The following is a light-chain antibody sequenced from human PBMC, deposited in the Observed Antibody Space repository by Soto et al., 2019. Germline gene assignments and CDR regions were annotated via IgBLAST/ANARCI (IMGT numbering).Light chain of an antibody. V-gene: IGKV3-15*01. Sequence: EILMTQSPSTLSVSPGERATLSCRASQSVSRKLDWYQQTRGQAPRLLIYGASTRSTGVPARFSGSGSGTEFTLTISNLQSEDFEVYHCQQYDKWPRTFGQGTKVDIK. CDR3: QQYDKWPRT. CDR2: GAS. CDR1: QSVSRK. J-gene: IGKJ1*01.